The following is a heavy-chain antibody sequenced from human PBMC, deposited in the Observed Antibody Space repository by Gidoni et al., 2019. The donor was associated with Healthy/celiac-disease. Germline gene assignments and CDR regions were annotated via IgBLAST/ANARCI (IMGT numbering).Heavy chain of an antibody. J-gene: IGHJ5*02. CDR2: IYTSGST. CDR3: ARVKGSSPDEVVDP. CDR1: GGSISSGSYY. V-gene: IGHV4-61*02. Sequence: QVQLQESGPGLVKPSQTLSLTCTVSGGSISSGSYYWSWIRQPAGKGLEWIGRIYTSGSTNYNPSLKSRVTISVDTSKNQFSLKLSSVTAADTAVYYCARVKGSSPDEVVDPWGQGTLVTVSS.